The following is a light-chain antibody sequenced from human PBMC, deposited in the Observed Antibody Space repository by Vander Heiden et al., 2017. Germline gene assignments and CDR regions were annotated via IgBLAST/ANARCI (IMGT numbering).Light chain of an antibody. CDR3: QAYDSSLGAWF. J-gene: IGLJ3*02. CDR2: GNF. CDR1: SSNIGAGYN. Sequence: QSVVTQPPSVSGTLGQRVTMSCPGTSSNIGAGYNVHWYQHLPGRAPTLLIYGNFNRASGVPDRFSASKSGASASLDISGVQPDDEADYYCQAYDSSLGAWFFGGGTKLTVL. V-gene: IGLV1-40*03.